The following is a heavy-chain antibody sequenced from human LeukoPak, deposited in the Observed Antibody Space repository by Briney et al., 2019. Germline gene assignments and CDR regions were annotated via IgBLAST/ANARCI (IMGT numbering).Heavy chain of an antibody. CDR3: ARNNYCSSTSCSFDY. CDR2: IDSGGST. J-gene: IGHJ4*02. D-gene: IGHD2-2*01. V-gene: IGHV3-66*01. Sequence: GGSLRLSCAASGLTASSNYTSCVRQAPGKGLEWVSVIDSGGSTYYEGFVKGRLTISRDNSTNPLYLQMNSLRAEDTAVYYCARNNYCSSTSCSFDYWGQGTLVTVSS. CDR1: GLTASSNY.